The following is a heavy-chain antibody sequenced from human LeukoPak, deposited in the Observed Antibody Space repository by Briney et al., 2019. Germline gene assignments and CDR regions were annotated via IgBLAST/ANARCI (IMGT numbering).Heavy chain of an antibody. CDR3: TTDPGGPWFGEPLTDY. Sequence: GGSLRLSCAASGFIFTDYWMNWVRQAPGKGLEWVGRIKSKTDGGTTDYAAPVKGRFTISRDDSKNTLYLQMNSLKTEDTAVYYCTTDPGGPWFGEPLTDYWGQGTLVTVSS. V-gene: IGHV3-15*01. J-gene: IGHJ4*02. CDR2: IKSKTDGGTT. D-gene: IGHD3-10*01. CDR1: GFIFTDYW.